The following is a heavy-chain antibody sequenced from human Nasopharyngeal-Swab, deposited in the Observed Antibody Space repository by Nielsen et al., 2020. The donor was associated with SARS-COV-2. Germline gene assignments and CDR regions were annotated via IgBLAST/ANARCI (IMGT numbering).Heavy chain of an antibody. CDR1: GFTFSSYG. J-gene: IGHJ6*02. CDR3: AREMITFGGVIGDYYGMDV. V-gene: IGHV3-33*01. Sequence: GGSLRLSCAASGFTFSSYGMHWVRQAPGKGLEWVAVIWYDGSNKYYADSVKGRFTISRDNSKNTLYLQMNSLRAEDTAVYYCAREMITFGGVIGDYYGMDVWGQGTTVTVSS. D-gene: IGHD3-16*02. CDR2: IWYDGSNK.